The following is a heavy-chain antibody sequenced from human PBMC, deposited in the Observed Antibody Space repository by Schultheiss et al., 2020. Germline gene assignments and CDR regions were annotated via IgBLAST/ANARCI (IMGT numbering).Heavy chain of an antibody. CDR1: GYTFTSYA. Sequence: ASVKVSCKASGYTFTSYAMHWVRQAPGQRLEWMGIINPSGGSTSYAQKFQGRVTMTRDTSTSTVYMELSSLRSEDTAVYYCAREDVMLLVGASGYYHYVAVWGKGTTVTVSS. J-gene: IGHJ6*03. CDR3: AREDVMLLVGASGYYHYVAV. CDR2: INPSGGST. V-gene: IGHV1-46*01. D-gene: IGHD2-15*01.